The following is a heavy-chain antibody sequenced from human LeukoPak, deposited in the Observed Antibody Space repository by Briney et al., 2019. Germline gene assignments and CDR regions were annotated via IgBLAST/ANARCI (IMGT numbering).Heavy chain of an antibody. J-gene: IGHJ4*02. CDR3: ARQYTSGWYENY. V-gene: IGHV4-34*01. CDR2: INHSGST. Sequence: PSETLSLTCAVYGGSFSGYYWSWIRQPPGKGLEWIGEINHSGSTSYNPSLKSRVTISVHTSKNQFSLKLSSVTAADTAVYYCARQYTSGWYENYWGQGTLVTVSS. CDR1: GGSFSGYY. D-gene: IGHD6-19*01.